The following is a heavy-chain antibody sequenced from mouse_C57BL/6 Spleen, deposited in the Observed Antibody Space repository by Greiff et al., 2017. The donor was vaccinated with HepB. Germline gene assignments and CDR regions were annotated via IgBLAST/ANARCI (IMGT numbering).Heavy chain of an antibody. V-gene: IGHV14-1*01. Sequence: EVQLQQSGAELVRPGASVKLSCTASGFNIKDYYMHWVKQRPEQGLEWIGRIDPEDGDTEYAPKFQGKATMTADTSSNTAYLQLSSLTSEDTAVYYCTPTYYDYDGGAWFAYWGQGTLVTVSA. CDR3: TPTYYDYDGGAWFAY. CDR1: GFNIKDYY. J-gene: IGHJ3*01. CDR2: IDPEDGDT. D-gene: IGHD2-4*01.